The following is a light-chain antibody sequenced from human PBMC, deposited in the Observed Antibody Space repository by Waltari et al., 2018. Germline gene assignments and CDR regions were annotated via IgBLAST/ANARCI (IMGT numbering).Light chain of an antibody. CDR1: QGISSY. CDR3: QQYYSYPRT. Sequence: AIRMTQSPSSFSASTGDRVTIPCRASQGISSYLAWYQQKPGKAPKLLIYAASILQSGVPSRFSGSGSGTDFTLTISCLQSEDFATYYCQQYYSYPRTFGQGTKVEIK. CDR2: AAS. V-gene: IGKV1-8*01. J-gene: IGKJ1*01.